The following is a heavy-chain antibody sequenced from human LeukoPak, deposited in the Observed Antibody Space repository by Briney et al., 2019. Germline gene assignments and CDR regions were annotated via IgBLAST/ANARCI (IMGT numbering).Heavy chain of an antibody. CDR2: ISAQHGQT. J-gene: IGHJ3*02. V-gene: IGHV1-18*01. CDR1: GYSENFYG. D-gene: IGHD3-22*01. CDR3: ARWGYYYDSSGYYHDAFDI. Sequence: ASVKVSCKTSGYSENFYGITWVRQVAGQGLEWMGWISAQHGQTEYAPNSQDRVTMTTDTSTSTAYMELRSLRSDDTAVYYCARWGYYYDSSGYYHDAFDIWGQGTMVTVSS.